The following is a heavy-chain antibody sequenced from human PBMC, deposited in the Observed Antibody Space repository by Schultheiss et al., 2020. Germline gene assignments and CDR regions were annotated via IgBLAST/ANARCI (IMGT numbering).Heavy chain of an antibody. V-gene: IGHV3-48*02. J-gene: IGHJ4*02. CDR2: ISSSSSTI. CDR1: GFTFSSYG. D-gene: IGHD1-26*01. CDR3: ASLGSGSYLPFDY. Sequence: GESLKISCAASGFTFSSYGMHWVRQAPGKGLEWVSYISSSSSTIYYADSVKGRFTISRDNAKNSLYLQMNSLRDEDTAVYYCASLGSGSYLPFDYWGQGTLVTVSS.